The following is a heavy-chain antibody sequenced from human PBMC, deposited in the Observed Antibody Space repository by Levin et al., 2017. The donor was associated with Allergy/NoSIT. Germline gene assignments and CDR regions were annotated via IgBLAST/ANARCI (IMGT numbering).Heavy chain of an antibody. V-gene: IGHV3-48*02. CDR2: ISSSSSTI. D-gene: IGHD4-23*01. Sequence: GESLKISCAASGFTFSSYSMNWVRQAPGKGLEWVSYISSSSSTIYYADSVKGRFTISRDNAKNSLYLQMNSLRDEDTAVYYCASWAGGKGGYYYYGMDVWGQGTTVTVSS. CDR1: GFTFSSYS. J-gene: IGHJ6*02. CDR3: ASWAGGKGGYYYYGMDV.